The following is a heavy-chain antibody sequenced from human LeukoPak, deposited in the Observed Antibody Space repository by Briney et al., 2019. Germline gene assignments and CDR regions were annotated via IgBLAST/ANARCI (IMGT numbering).Heavy chain of an antibody. CDR3: ARDGFLWFGELPKFSPYYFDY. CDR2: IDWIGGRT. J-gene: IGHJ4*02. CDR1: RVTFDDDG. Sequence: PGGSLRLSCVASRVTFDDDGMSWVRQAPGKGLEWVSGIDWIGGRTGYADSVEGRFSISRDNAKNSLYLEMNSLRGEDTALYYCARDGFLWFGELPKFSPYYFDYWGQGALVTVSS. D-gene: IGHD3-10*01. V-gene: IGHV3-20*04.